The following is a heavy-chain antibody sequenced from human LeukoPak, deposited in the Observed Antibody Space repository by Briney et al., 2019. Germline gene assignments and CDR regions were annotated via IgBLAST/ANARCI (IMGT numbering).Heavy chain of an antibody. J-gene: IGHJ4*02. Sequence: GGSLRLSCAAAGFTFTKHALSWVRQAPGKGLEWVSGISGSAGNTFYADSVKGRLTISRDNSKNTLYLQMYRLRAEDTAVYYCANIYYGSGSYYFDYWGQGTLVTVSS. CDR3: ANIYYGSGSYYFDY. CDR2: ISGSAGNT. D-gene: IGHD3-10*01. CDR1: GFTFTKHA. V-gene: IGHV3-23*01.